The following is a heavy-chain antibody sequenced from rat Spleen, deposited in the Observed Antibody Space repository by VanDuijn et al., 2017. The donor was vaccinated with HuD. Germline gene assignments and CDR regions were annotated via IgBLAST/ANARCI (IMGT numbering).Heavy chain of an antibody. CDR3: ARGGGDY. V-gene: IGHV5-29*01. J-gene: IGHJ2*01. D-gene: IGHD4-3*01. Sequence: VQLVESGGGLVQPSRSLKLSCAASGFIFSDYAMGWVRQGPTKGLEWVALISYDGRSTYYRDSVQGRFTISRDNAKSTLYLQMDSLRSEDTATYYCARGGGDYWGQGVMVTVSS. CDR1: GFIFSDYA. CDR2: ISYDGRST.